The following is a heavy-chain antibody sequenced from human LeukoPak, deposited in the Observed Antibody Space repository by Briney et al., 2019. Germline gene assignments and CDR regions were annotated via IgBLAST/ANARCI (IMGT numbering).Heavy chain of an antibody. CDR3: ARGRLGSYYY. CDR2: INHSGST. Sequence: SETLSLTCAVYGGSFSGYYWSWIRQPPGKGLEWIGEINHSGSTNYNPSLKSRVTISVDTSKNQFSLKLSSVTAADTAVYYCARGRLGSYYYWGQGTLVTVSS. CDR1: GGSFSGYY. D-gene: IGHD1-26*01. J-gene: IGHJ4*02. V-gene: IGHV4-34*01.